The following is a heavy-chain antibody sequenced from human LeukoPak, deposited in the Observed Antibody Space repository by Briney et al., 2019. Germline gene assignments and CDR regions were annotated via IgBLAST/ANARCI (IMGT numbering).Heavy chain of an antibody. CDR3: ARSQGVPAAISVWFDP. V-gene: IGHV3-7*01. D-gene: IGHD2-2*01. Sequence: GGSLRLSCAASGFTFSSYWMSWVRQAPGEGLEWVANIKQDGSEKYYVGSVKGRFTISRDNAKNSLYLQMNSLRAEDTAVYYCARSQGVPAAISVWFDPWGQGTLVTVSS. CDR1: GFTFSSYW. CDR2: IKQDGSEK. J-gene: IGHJ5*02.